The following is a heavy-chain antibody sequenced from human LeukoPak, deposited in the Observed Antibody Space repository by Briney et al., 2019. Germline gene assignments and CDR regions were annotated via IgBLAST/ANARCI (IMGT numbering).Heavy chain of an antibody. Sequence: ASVKVSCKASQRIFTNLLIHWVRQPPGQGLGWMGWLVDKNGGTHYAQNVHGRVTMTRDTSIRTAYMELSGLRSDDTAVYYCAREGLDFDSWGQGTMVTVSS. CDR1: QRIFTNLL. J-gene: IGHJ3*01. V-gene: IGHV1-2*02. CDR2: LVDKNGGT. CDR3: AREGLDFDS.